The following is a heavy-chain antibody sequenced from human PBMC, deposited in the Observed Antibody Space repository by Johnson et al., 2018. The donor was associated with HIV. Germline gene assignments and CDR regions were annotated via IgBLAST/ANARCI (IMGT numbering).Heavy chain of an antibody. CDR3: AREEVDFWSGQGAFDI. V-gene: IGHV3-30*04. CDR1: GFTFGDYA. D-gene: IGHD3-3*01. J-gene: IGHJ3*02. CDR2: ISYDGSNK. Sequence: VQLLESGGGLVQPGRSLRLSCPASGFTFGDYAMRWFRQAPGKGLEWVAVISYDGSNKYYADSVKGRFTISRDNSKNTLYLQMNSLRAEDTAVYYCAREEVDFWSGQGAFDIWGQGTMVTVSS.